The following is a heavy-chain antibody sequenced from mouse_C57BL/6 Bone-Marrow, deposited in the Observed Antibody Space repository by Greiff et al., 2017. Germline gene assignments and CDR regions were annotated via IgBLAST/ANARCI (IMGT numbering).Heavy chain of an antibody. CDR3: TLITTVVGEAMDY. Sequence: VQLQQSGAELVRPGASVTLSCKASGYTFTDYEMHWVKQTPVHGLEWIGAIDPETGGTAYNQKFKGKAILTADKSSSTAYMELRSLTSEDSSVDYCTLITTVVGEAMDYWGQGTSDTVSS. V-gene: IGHV1-15*01. CDR1: GYTFTDYE. J-gene: IGHJ4*01. D-gene: IGHD1-1*01. CDR2: IDPETGGT.